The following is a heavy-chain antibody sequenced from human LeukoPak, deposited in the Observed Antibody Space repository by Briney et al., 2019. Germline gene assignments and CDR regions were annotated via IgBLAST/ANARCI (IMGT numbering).Heavy chain of an antibody. CDR2: IYYSAST. CDR1: GGSISSYF. CDR3: ARGRVSSSTWYSTYYYYFYMDV. V-gene: IGHV4-59*01. Sequence: PSETLCLTCTVSGGSISSYFWSWIRQPPGKGLQWIGYIYYSASTIYNPSLKSRVTISVDTSKNRFSLRLRSVTAADTAVYFCARGRVSSSTWYSTYYYYFYMDVWGKGTTVTVSS. J-gene: IGHJ6*03. D-gene: IGHD4-11*01.